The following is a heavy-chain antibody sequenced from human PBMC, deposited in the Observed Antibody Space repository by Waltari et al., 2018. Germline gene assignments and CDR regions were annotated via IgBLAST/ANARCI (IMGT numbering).Heavy chain of an antibody. CDR3: ATIPSVGITAFDS. CDR1: GYTFTGYY. J-gene: IGHJ4*02. Sequence: QVQLVQSGAEVKKPGASVKVSCKASGYTFTGYYIHWVRQAPGQGLEWMGRINPNRGGANYAQKVQGRVTMTTDTSIRTAYMEVSSLRSDDTAVYFCATIPSVGITAFDSWGQGTLVTVSS. D-gene: IGHD1-26*01. CDR2: INPNRGGA. V-gene: IGHV1-2*06.